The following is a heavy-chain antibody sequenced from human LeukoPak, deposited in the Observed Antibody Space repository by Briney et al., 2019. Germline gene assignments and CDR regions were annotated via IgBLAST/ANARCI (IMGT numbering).Heavy chain of an antibody. CDR2: ISNTGDII. D-gene: IGHD6-13*01. J-gene: IGHJ6*03. CDR1: GFTFSNYA. V-gene: IGHV3-48*03. CDR3: AKDATAVVGTVYMDV. Sequence: GGSLRLSCAASGFTFSNYAMNWVRQAPGKGLEWISHISNTGDIIHYADSVEGRFTISRDNAKNSLYLQMNSLRAEDTAVYYCAKDATAVVGTVYMDVWGTGTTVTISS.